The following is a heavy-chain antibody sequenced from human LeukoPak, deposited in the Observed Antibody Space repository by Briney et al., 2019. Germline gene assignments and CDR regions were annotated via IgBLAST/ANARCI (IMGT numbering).Heavy chain of an antibody. CDR1: GYTFTSYY. CDR2: NNPSSCNT. D-gene: IGHD6-19*01. V-gene: IGHV1-46*01. Sequence: ASVKVSCKTSGYTFTSYYMHWVRQAPGQGVEWMGLNNPSSCNTSYTQKFQRRVTMTRDTSTSTVYMELSSLTSEDTAVYYCARDRGLLYGSSGCLDSWGQGTLVTVSS. J-gene: IGHJ4*02. CDR3: ARDRGLLYGSSGCLDS.